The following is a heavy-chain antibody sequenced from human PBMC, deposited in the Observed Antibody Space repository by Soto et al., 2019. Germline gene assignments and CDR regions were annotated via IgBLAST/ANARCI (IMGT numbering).Heavy chain of an antibody. J-gene: IGHJ5*02. CDR1: GGSISTVDYW. V-gene: IGHV4-30-4*01. CDR2: IYDGGRT. CDR3: ARGPSGAKVDP. D-gene: IGHD3-16*01. Sequence: QVQLQESGPGLVKPSQTLSLTCTVSGGSISTVDYWWSWIRQSPDMGLEWIGHIYDGGRTYNNPSLESXXTXSXXTSQSQLSLTLSSVSAADTAVYYCARGPSGAKVDPWGQGTLVTVSS.